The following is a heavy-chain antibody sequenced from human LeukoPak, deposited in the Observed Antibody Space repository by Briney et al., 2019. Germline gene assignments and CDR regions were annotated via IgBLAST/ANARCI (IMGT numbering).Heavy chain of an antibody. Sequence: GGSLRLSCAASGFTFSSYAMSWVRQAPGKGLEWVSAISGSGGSTYYADSVKGRFTISRDNSKNTLYLQMNSLRAEDTAVYYCAKMPTPRTTQIVAFFDYWGQGTLVTVSS. D-gene: IGHD2/OR15-2a*01. CDR2: ISGSGGST. V-gene: IGHV3-23*01. CDR1: GFTFSSYA. CDR3: AKMPTPRTTQIVAFFDY. J-gene: IGHJ4*02.